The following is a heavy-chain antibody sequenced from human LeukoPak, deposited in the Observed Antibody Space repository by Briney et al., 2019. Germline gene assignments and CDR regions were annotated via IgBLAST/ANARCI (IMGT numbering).Heavy chain of an antibody. CDR1: GFTVSGNY. D-gene: IGHD2-8*01. Sequence: GGSLRLSCAASGFTVSGNYMSWVRQAPGKGLEWVSVITPGGSTYYADSVKGRFTISRDNSKNTVYLQMKSLRVEDTAVYYCAREDALDYWGQGTLVTVYS. CDR2: ITPGGST. V-gene: IGHV3-53*01. J-gene: IGHJ4*02. CDR3: AREDALDY.